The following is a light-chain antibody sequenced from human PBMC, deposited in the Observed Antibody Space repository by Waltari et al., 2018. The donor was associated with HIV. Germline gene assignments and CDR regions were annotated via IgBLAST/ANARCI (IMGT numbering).Light chain of an antibody. V-gene: IGLV1-40*01. Sequence: QSMLTQPPSVSGAPGQRVTIPCSGSSSNIGARYDVHWYQHIPGTATKLLIYESTNRPSGVPDRFSASTSGTSASLAITGLQAEDEADYYCQSFDSVVTSSVFGGGTKLTVL. CDR1: SSNIGARYD. J-gene: IGLJ2*01. CDR3: QSFDSVVTSSV. CDR2: EST.